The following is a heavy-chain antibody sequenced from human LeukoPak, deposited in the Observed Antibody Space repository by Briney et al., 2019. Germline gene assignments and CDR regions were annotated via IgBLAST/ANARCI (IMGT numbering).Heavy chain of an antibody. V-gene: IGHV3-74*01. CDR3: ARKAVAYAFDI. CDR2: INSDGSST. CDR1: GFTFSSYW. D-gene: IGHD6-19*01. Sequence: GGSLRLSCAASGFTFSSYWMHWVRQAPGKGLVWVSRINSDGSSTSYADSVKGRFTISRDNAKSTLYLQMNSLRAEDTAVYYCARKAVAYAFDIWGQGTMVTVSS. J-gene: IGHJ3*02.